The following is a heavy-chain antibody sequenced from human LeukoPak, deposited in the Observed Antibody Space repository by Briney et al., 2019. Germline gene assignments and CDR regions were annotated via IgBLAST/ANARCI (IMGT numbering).Heavy chain of an antibody. CDR2: VNHTGST. Sequence: KASETLSLTCVVYGASFSNYYWSWLRQPPGQGLEWIGEVNHTGSTNYNPSLKSRVTISVDMSKNQFSLKVTSMTAADTAVYYCASSVVVPSAADYWGQGTLVTVSS. V-gene: IGHV4-34*01. D-gene: IGHD2-2*01. J-gene: IGHJ4*02. CDR1: GASFSNYY. CDR3: ASSVVVPSAADY.